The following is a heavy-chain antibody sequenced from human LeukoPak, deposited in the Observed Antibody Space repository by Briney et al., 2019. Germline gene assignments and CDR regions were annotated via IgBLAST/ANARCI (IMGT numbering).Heavy chain of an antibody. CDR2: MNPNSGNT. V-gene: IGHV1-8*03. D-gene: IGHD6-19*01. J-gene: IGHJ6*03. Sequence: GASVKVSCKASGYTFISYDINWVRQVTGQGLEWMGWMNPNSGNTGYAQKFQGRVTITRSTSISTDFMELSSLRSEDTAVYYCARRAVGNSYYYSMDVWGKGTTVTVSS. CDR3: ARRAVGNSYYYSMDV. CDR1: GYTFISYD.